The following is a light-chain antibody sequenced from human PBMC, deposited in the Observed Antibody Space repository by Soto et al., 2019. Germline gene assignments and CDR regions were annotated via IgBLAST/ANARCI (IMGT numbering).Light chain of an antibody. CDR2: EVS. Sequence: QSVLTQPPSVSGSPGQSVTISCTGTSSDIGSYDRVSWYQQPPGTAPKLMIFEVSNRPSGVPDRFSGSKSGNTASLTISGLQAEDEAEYYCSSWTTSNSPCVFRTGTKVPVL. J-gene: IGLJ1*01. CDR3: SSWTTSNSPCV. V-gene: IGLV2-18*02. CDR1: SSDIGSYDR.